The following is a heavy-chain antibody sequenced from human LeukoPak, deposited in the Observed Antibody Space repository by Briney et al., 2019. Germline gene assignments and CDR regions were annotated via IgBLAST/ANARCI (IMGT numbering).Heavy chain of an antibody. CDR2: IYYSGST. CDR1: GGSISSSSYY. CDR3: ARKNDFDI. Sequence: ASETLSLTCTVSGGSISSSSYYWGWIRQPPGKGLEWIGCIYYSGSTYYNPSLKSRVTISVDMSKSQFSLRLTSVAAADTAVYYCARKNDFDIWGQGTLVTVSS. J-gene: IGHJ3*02. D-gene: IGHD2/OR15-2a*01. V-gene: IGHV4-39*07.